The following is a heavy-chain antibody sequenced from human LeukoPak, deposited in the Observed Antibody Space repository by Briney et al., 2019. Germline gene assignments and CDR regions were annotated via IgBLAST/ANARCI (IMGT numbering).Heavy chain of an antibody. CDR3: ARGSAVVSAFDY. CDR2: IYTSGST. V-gene: IGHV4-4*07. J-gene: IGHJ4*02. D-gene: IGHD3-22*01. Sequence: LETLSLTCTVSGGSIRSYYWSWIRQPAGKGLEWIGRIYTSGSTNYNPSLKSRITMSVDTSKNQFSLKLSSVTAADTAVYYCARGSAVVSAFDYWGQGTLVTVSS. CDR1: GGSIRSYY.